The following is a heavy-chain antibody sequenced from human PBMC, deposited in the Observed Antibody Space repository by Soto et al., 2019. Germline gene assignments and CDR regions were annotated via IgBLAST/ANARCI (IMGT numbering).Heavy chain of an antibody. CDR1: GYHFASYW. CDR3: TRQPTPRGTSQDDY. Sequence: EVQLVQSGAEVKKPGESLKISCKGSGYHFASYWIAWVRQVPGKGLEWMGTIYPGDADNRYNPSFQGHVTLSVDRSMSSAFLQWSSLKASDTAIYYCTRQPTPRGTSQDDYWGQGTRVTVPS. CDR2: IYPGDADN. V-gene: IGHV5-51*01. D-gene: IGHD2-2*01. J-gene: IGHJ4*02.